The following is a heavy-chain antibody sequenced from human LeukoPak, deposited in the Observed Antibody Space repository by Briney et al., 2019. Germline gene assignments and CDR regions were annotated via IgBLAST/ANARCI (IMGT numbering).Heavy chain of an antibody. Sequence: PGGSLRLSCAASGFTFSSYAMSWVRQAPGKGLEWVAVISYDGSNKYYADSVKGRFTISRDNSKNTLYLQMNSLRAEDTAVYYCAREDGMDVWGQGTTVTVSS. J-gene: IGHJ6*02. CDR1: GFTFSSYA. CDR2: ISYDGSNK. CDR3: AREDGMDV. V-gene: IGHV3-30-3*01.